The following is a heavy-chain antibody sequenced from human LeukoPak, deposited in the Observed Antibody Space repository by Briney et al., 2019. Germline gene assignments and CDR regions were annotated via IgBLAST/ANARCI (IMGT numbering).Heavy chain of an antibody. CDR1: GYTFTSYG. V-gene: IGHV1-18*01. CDR2: ISAYNGNT. CDR3: ARLTILIYYYHMDV. D-gene: IGHD3-3*01. J-gene: IGHJ6*03. Sequence: GASVKVSCKASGYTFTSYGISWVRQAPGQGLEWMGWISAYNGNTNYAQKLQGRVTMTTDTSTSTAYMELRSLRSDDTAVYYCARLTILIYYYHMDVWGKGTTVTVSS.